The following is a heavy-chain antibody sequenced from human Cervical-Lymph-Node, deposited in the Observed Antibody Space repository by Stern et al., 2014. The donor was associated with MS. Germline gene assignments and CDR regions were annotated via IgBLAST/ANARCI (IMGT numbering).Heavy chain of an antibody. Sequence: QMQLVQSGAEVKKPGSSVNVSCKASGGTFSSSYAVTWVRQAPGPGLQWMGRIIPFIGLPNYAQKFQTSLTITADKSTSTVYLELSGLTSEDTAVYYCARGIVTNRPAATLHNLFDPWGQGTLVTVSS. D-gene: IGHD2-15*01. CDR3: ARGIVTNRPAATLHNLFDP. CDR1: GGTFSSSYA. V-gene: IGHV1-69*09. J-gene: IGHJ5*02. CDR2: IIPFIGLP.